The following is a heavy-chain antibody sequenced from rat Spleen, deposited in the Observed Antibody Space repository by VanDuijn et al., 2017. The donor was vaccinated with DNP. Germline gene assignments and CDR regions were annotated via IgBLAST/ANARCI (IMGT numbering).Heavy chain of an antibody. J-gene: IGHJ2*01. CDR2: ISTGGGNP. D-gene: IGHD1-1*01. CDR3: ARGVLLQWSYYFDY. V-gene: IGHV5-25*01. Sequence: EVQLVESGGGLVQPGRSMKLSCAASGFTFSNYYMAWVRQAPTKGLEWVASISTGGGNPYYRDSVTGRFTISRDNAKSTLYLQMDSLRSEDTATYYCARGVLLQWSYYFDYWGQGVMVTVSS. CDR1: GFTFSNYY.